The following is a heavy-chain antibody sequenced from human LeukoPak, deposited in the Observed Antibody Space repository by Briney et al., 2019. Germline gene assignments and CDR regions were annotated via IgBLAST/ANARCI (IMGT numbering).Heavy chain of an antibody. CDR3: AGDGGHGGYLDY. D-gene: IGHD2-15*01. CDR1: GFTFTTYW. CDR2: IKQGGSEK. J-gene: IGHJ4*02. V-gene: IGHV3-7*01. Sequence: PGGSLRLSCAASGFTFTTYWMQWVRQAPGKGLEWVANIKQGGSEKYHVDSVKGRFTISRDNGKNSVYLQMNSLRAEYTAVYYCAGDGGHGGYLDYWGQGTLVTVSS.